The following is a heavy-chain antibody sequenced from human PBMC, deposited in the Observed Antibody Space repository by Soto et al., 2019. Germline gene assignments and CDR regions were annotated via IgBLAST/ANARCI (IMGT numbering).Heavy chain of an antibody. Sequence: QVQLQESGPGLVKPSQTLSLTCTVSGASISSGNYYWTWIRQNPGKGLEWIGYIHYSGITYYNPSLRSRLTVSLATSQNRFALKLGSVTAADTAVYYGARLSRYFDFSGEGYYFGYWGQGALVTVSS. CDR3: ARLSRYFDFSGEGYYFGY. V-gene: IGHV4-31*03. CDR2: IHYSGIT. J-gene: IGHJ4*02. D-gene: IGHD3-9*01. CDR1: GASISSGNYY.